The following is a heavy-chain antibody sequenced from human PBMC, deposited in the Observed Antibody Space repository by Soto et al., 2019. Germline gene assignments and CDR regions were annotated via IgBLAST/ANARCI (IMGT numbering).Heavy chain of an antibody. CDR2: ISSSSSFI. J-gene: IGHJ4*02. V-gene: IGHV3-21*06. CDR1: GVNFIGYT. CDR3: AREGWELYFDS. D-gene: IGHD1-26*01. Sequence: PGGSLGLSFDASGVNFIGYTMVWVRQGPGKGLEWLSSISSSSSFIYYADSMKGRLTVSRDNAKNSSYFELTKLRDEDTAVYYCAREGWELYFDSWGQGTLVTVSS.